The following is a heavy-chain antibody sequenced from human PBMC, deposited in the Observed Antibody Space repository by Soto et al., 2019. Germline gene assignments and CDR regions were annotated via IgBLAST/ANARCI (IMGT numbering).Heavy chain of an antibody. V-gene: IGHV1-46*03. D-gene: IGHD5-12*01. J-gene: IGHJ6*03. Sequence: ASVKVSCKASGYTFTSYYMHCVRQAPGQGLEWMGIINPSGGSTSYAQKFQGRVTMTRDTSTSTVYMELSSLRSEDTAVYYCASYSGYDLGYYYYYYMDVWGKGTTVTVSS. CDR2: INPSGGST. CDR3: ASYSGYDLGYYYYYYMDV. CDR1: GYTFTSYY.